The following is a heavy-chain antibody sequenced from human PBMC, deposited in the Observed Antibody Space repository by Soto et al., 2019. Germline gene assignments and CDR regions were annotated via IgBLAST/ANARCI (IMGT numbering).Heavy chain of an antibody. J-gene: IGHJ5*02. V-gene: IGHV4-39*02. CDR2: IFYTGTT. Sequence: PSETLSLTCSVSGGSISYNSYYWGWIRQPPGKGLEWVGGIFYTGTTYYSPSLKDRVTISVDTSKNSFSLNLTSVTAAETAVYFCERIVVVAPVANAWGQGTLVTVSS. D-gene: IGHD2-2*01. CDR1: GGSISYNSYY. CDR3: ERIVVVAPVANA.